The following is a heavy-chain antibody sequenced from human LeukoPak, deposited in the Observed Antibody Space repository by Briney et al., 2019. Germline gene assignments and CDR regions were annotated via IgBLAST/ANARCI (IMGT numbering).Heavy chain of an antibody. CDR2: ISWNSGSI. V-gene: IGHV3-9*01. Sequence: GGSLRLSCAASGFTFDGYAMHWVRHAPGKGLEWVSGISWNSGSIGYADSVKGRFTISRDNAKNSLYLQMNSLRAEDTALYYCAKDRGRGYSSSWEVNWGQGTLVTVSS. CDR1: GFTFDGYA. D-gene: IGHD6-13*01. CDR3: AKDRGRGYSSSWEVN. J-gene: IGHJ4*02.